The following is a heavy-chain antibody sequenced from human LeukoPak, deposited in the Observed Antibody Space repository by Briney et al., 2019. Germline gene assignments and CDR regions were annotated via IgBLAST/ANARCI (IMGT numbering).Heavy chain of an antibody. Sequence: ASVKVSCKTSGYTFNAYYMHWVRQAPGQGLEWMGSINPNSGGTNYAQKFQGRVTMTTDTSMSTAYMELSRLTSDDTAVYYCARAGGRSWFDPWGQGTLVTVSS. CDR3: ARAGGRSWFDP. V-gene: IGHV1-2*02. J-gene: IGHJ5*02. CDR1: GYTFNAYY. CDR2: INPNSGGT.